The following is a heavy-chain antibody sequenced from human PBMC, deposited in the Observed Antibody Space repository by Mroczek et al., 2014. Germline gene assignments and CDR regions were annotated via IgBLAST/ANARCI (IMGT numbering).Heavy chain of an antibody. CDR3: ASQPAPGAGIDY. D-gene: IGHD1-14*01. J-gene: IGHJ4*02. CDR2: INHSGST. Sequence: QVQLQHGAAGLLKPSETLSLTCAVYGGSFSGYYWSWIRQPPGKGLEWIGEINHSGSTNYNPSLKSRVTISVDTSKNQFSLKLSSVTAADTAVYYCASQPAPGAGIDYWGQGTLVTVSS. CDR1: GGSFSGYY. V-gene: IGHV4-34*01.